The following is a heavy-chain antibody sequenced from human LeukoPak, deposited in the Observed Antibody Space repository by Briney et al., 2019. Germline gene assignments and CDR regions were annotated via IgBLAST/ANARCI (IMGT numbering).Heavy chain of an antibody. CDR1: GFTFSSYA. V-gene: IGHV3-23*01. Sequence: GGSLRLSCAASGFTFSSYAMSWVRQAPGKGLEWVSAISGSGGSTYYADSVKGRFTISRDNSKNTLYLQMNSLRAEDTAVYYCAKGGHYCSSTSCYKDDYYYYYMDVWGKGTTVTVSS. CDR2: ISGSGGST. CDR3: AKGGHYCSSTSCYKDDYYYYYMDV. D-gene: IGHD2-2*02. J-gene: IGHJ6*03.